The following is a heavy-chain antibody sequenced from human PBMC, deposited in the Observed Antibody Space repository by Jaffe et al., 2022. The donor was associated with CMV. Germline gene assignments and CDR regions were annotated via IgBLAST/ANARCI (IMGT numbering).Heavy chain of an antibody. CDR1: GFTFSTYA. D-gene: IGHD2-2*01. CDR2: ISGSGDHT. V-gene: IGHV3-23*04. CDR3: AKEDCASTSCSLFDN. Sequence: EVQLVESGGGLVQPGGSLRLSCAASGFTFSTYAISWVRQAPGKGLEWVSAISGSGDHTRYADSVKGRITVSRDNSKNTLYLQMNSLRADDTAVYYCAKEDCASTSCSLFDNWGQGTLVTVSS. J-gene: IGHJ4*02.